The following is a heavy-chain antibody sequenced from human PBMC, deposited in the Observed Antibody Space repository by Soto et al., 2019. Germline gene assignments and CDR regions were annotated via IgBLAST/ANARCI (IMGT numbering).Heavy chain of an antibody. V-gene: IGHV4-34*02. J-gene: IGHJ4*02. CDR3: AGTIVATISSFDY. CDR2: INHSGST. CDR1: GESFSGYY. D-gene: IGHD5-12*01. Sequence: QVQLQQWGAGLLKPSETLSLTFPGYGESFSGYYWSWVRQPPGQGREWIGEINHSGSTNYNPSLKSRVTMSVDTSKNQFSLKLSSVTAADTAMYYCAGTIVATISSFDYWGQGTLVTVSS.